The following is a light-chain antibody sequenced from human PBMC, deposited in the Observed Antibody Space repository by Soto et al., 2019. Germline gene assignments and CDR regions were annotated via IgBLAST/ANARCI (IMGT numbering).Light chain of an antibody. J-gene: IGKJ1*01. Sequence: EIVLTQSPATLSLSPGERATLSCRASQSVGGYLAWYQQRPGQAPRVLIYDASNRATGIPVRFSGSGSGTEFILTISSLQPDDFASYCCQHYGGMWTFGQGTKVDIK. CDR3: QHYGGMWT. CDR1: QSVGGY. CDR2: DAS. V-gene: IGKV3-11*01.